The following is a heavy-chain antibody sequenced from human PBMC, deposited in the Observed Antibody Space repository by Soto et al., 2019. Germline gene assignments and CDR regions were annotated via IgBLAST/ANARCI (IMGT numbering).Heavy chain of an antibody. D-gene: IGHD3-10*01. CDR3: VRSAPYYLDY. J-gene: IGHJ4*02. V-gene: IGHV3-33*01. Sequence: GGSLRLSCAASGFMFSSHGMHWVRQAPGKGLEWVAMIWFDGRATNFVDSVKGRFTVSGDNSKNTLYLQMNSLRAEDTAVYYCVRSAPYYLDYWGQGTLVTVSS. CDR1: GFMFSSHG. CDR2: IWFDGRAT.